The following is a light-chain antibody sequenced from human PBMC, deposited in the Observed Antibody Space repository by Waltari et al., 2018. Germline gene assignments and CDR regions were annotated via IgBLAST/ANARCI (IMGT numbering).Light chain of an antibody. V-gene: IGKV3-20*01. Sequence: EIVLTQSPGTLSLSPGERATRSCRASQSVSSNYLAWYQQKPGQAPRLLIYGASSRATGIPDRFSGSGSGTDFTLTISRLEPEDFAVYYCQQYGSSAFTFGPGTKVDIK. CDR2: GAS. CDR1: QSVSSNY. CDR3: QQYGSSAFT. J-gene: IGKJ3*01.